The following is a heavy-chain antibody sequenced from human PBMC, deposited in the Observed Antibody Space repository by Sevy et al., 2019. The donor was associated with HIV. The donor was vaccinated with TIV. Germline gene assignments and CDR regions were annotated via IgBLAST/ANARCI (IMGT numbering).Heavy chain of an antibody. D-gene: IGHD3-16*02. V-gene: IGHV3-23*01. J-gene: IGHJ6*03. Sequence: GGSLRLSCAASGFTFSSYAMSWVRQAPGKGLEWVSAISGSGGSKYYADSVKVRLTNSRDNYQNTLYLQMNSPRAEDTAVYYCATRFPPYDYVWGSFRFTGGYYYYFYMDVWGKGTTVTVSS. CDR3: ATRFPPYDYVWGSFRFTGGYYYYFYMDV. CDR2: ISGSGGSK. CDR1: GFTFSSYA.